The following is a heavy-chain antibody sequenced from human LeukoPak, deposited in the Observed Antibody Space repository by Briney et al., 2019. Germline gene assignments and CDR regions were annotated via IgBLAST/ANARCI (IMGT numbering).Heavy chain of an antibody. CDR1: GYTFTGYY. J-gene: IGHJ6*02. CDR3: ARVRRDYYYYYGMDV. V-gene: IGHV1-2*02. CDR2: INPNSGGT. Sequence: ASVKVSCKASGYTFTGYYMHWVRQAPGQGLEWMGWINPNSGGTNYAQKFQGRVTMTRDTSISTAYMELSRLRSDDTAVYYCARVRRDYYYYYGMDVWGQGTTVTVSS.